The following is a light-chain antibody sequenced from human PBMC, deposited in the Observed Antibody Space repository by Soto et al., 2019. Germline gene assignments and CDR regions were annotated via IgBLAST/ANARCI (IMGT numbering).Light chain of an antibody. Sequence: QSALTQPASVSGSPGQSITISCTGTSSDVGSYNLVSWYQQHPGKAPKLMIYEGSKRPSGVSNRVSGSKSGNTASLTISGLQAEDEADYYCFSYAGSRAVVFGGVT. V-gene: IGLV2-23*01. J-gene: IGLJ2*01. CDR3: FSYAGSRAVV. CDR1: SSDVGSYNL. CDR2: EGS.